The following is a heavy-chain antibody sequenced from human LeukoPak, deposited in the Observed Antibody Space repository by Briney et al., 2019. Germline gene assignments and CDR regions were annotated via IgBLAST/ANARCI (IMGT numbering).Heavy chain of an antibody. D-gene: IGHD5-24*01. V-gene: IGHV3-33*01. CDR1: GFTFSSYG. Sequence: GRSLRLSCAASGFTFSSYGMHWVRQAPGKGLEWVAVIWYDGSNKYYADSVKGRFTISRDNSKNTLYLQMNSLRAEDTAVYYCARERSPSWFDPWGQGTLVTVSS. CDR3: ARERSPSWFDP. J-gene: IGHJ5*02. CDR2: IWYDGSNK.